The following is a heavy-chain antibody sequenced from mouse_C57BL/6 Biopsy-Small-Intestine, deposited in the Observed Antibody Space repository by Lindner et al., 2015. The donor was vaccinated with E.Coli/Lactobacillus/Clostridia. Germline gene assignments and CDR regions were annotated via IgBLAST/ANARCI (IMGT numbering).Heavy chain of an antibody. Sequence: VQLQESGAELVKPGASVKLSCKTSGYTFTTYWIHWVKQRPGQGLEWIGEIDPSNSYTYYNQKFKDKATLTVDKSSTTAYVQLNSLTSEDSAVYYCARRRDGSYDYWGQGTTLTVSS. CDR2: IDPSNSYT. V-gene: IGHV1-69*02. CDR1: GYTFTTYW. D-gene: IGHD2-3*01. CDR3: ARRRDGSYDY. J-gene: IGHJ2*01.